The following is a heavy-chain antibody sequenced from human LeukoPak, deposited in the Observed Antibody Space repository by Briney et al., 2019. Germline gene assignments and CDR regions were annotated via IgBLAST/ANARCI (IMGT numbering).Heavy chain of an antibody. CDR3: ARLVYDSRGYYFDY. J-gene: IGHJ4*02. D-gene: IGHD3-22*01. Sequence: SETLSLTCIVSGDSISTYYWSWIRQPPGXGLEWIGYIRYSGSANYNPSLRSRVTISIDRSKNQFSLKLSSVTAADTAVYHCARLVYDSRGYYFDYWGQGTLVTVSS. V-gene: IGHV4-59*08. CDR2: IRYSGSA. CDR1: GDSISTYY.